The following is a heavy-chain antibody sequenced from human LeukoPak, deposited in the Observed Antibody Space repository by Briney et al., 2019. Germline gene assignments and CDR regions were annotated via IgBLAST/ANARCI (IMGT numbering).Heavy chain of an antibody. CDR3: ARDLDLNRFDP. Sequence: ASVKVSCKASGYTFINYDINWVRQATGQGLEWMGWMNPNSGNTVYPQKFQDRVTITRNTSTSTAYMELSSLTSEDTAVYYRARDLDLNRFDPWGQGTLATVSS. D-gene: IGHD3-3*01. CDR1: GYTFINYD. J-gene: IGHJ5*02. CDR2: MNPNSGNT. V-gene: IGHV1-8*03.